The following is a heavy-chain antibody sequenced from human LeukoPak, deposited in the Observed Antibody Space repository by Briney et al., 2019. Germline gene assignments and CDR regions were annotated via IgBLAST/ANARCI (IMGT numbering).Heavy chain of an antibody. V-gene: IGHV3-23*01. D-gene: IGHD5-18*01. CDR3: VKDWGTAMVDDY. Sequence: GGSLRLSCAASGFTFSSYGMIWVRQAPGKGLEWVSGISGSGGSTYVADSVKGRFTVSRDNSKNTLYLQMNSLRAEDTAVYYCVKDWGTAMVDDYWGQGTLVTASS. J-gene: IGHJ4*02. CDR2: ISGSGGST. CDR1: GFTFSSYG.